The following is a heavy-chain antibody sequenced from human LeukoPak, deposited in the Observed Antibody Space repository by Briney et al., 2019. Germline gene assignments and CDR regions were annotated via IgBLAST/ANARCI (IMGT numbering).Heavy chain of an antibody. V-gene: IGHV4-4*07. J-gene: IGHJ4*02. D-gene: IGHD5-12*01. CDR2: IYTSGST. CDR3: ARRTLPSPGIVAPTAFDY. Sequence: SETLSLTCTVSGGSISSYYWSWIRQPAGKGLEWIGRIYTSGSTNYNPSLKSRVTMSVDTSKNQFSLKLSSVTAADTAVYYCARRTLPSPGIVAPTAFDYWGQGTLVTVSS. CDR1: GGSISSYY.